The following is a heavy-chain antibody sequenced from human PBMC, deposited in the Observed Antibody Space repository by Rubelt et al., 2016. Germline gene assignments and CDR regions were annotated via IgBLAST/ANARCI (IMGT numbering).Heavy chain of an antibody. Sequence: QVQLQQWGAGLLKPSETLSLTCAVYGGSFSGYYWSWIRQPPGKGLEWIGEINLSGSTNYNPSLKSRIPISVDTAKNQFSLKLSSVTAADTAVYYCAINSNYVYESDYWGQGTLVTVSS. V-gene: IGHV4-34*01. D-gene: IGHD4-11*01. CDR3: AINSNYVYESDY. CDR2: INLSGST. CDR1: GGSFSGYY. J-gene: IGHJ4*02.